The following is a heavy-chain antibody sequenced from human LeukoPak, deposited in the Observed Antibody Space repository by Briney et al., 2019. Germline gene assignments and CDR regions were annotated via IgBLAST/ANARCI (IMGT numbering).Heavy chain of an antibody. CDR1: GGSISSSSYY. J-gene: IGHJ4*02. D-gene: IGHD2-8*01. CDR2: IYYSGST. V-gene: IGHV4-39*07. CDR3: ARAWTNSDYFDY. Sequence: SETLSLTCTVSGGSISSSSYYWGWIRQPPGKGLEWIGSIYYSGSTYYNPSLKSRVTISVDTSKNQFSLKLNSVTAADTAVYYCARAWTNSDYFDYWGQGTLVTVSS.